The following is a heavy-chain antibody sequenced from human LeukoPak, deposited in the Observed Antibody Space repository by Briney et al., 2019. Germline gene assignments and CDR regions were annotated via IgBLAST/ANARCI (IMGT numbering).Heavy chain of an antibody. J-gene: IGHJ6*02. D-gene: IGHD6-13*01. V-gene: IGHV3-30*18. CDR2: ISYDGSKK. Sequence: GGSLRLSCAASGFTFSSFGMHWVRQAPGKGLEWVTVISYDGSKKYYADSVKGRFTISRDNSKNTLYLQMNSLRAEDTAVYYCAKASSSWYYYYGMDVWGQGTTVTVSS. CDR1: GFTFSSFG. CDR3: AKASSSWYYYYGMDV.